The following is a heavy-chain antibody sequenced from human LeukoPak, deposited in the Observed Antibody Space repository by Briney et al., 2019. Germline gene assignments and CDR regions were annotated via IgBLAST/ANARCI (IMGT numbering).Heavy chain of an antibody. V-gene: IGHV3-53*01. CDR2: LYSDGNT. D-gene: IGHD1-14*01. Sequence: GSLRLSCAASGFTVITNDMTWVRQAPGKGLEWVSVLYSDGNTKYADSVQGRFTISRDNSKNTPYLEMNSLSPDDTAVYYCARGVEPLAANTLAYWGQGTLVTVSS. CDR1: GFTVITND. CDR3: ARGVEPLAANTLAY. J-gene: IGHJ4*02.